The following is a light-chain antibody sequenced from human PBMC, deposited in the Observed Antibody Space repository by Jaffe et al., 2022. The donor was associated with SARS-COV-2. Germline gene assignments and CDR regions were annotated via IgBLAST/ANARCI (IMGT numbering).Light chain of an antibody. Sequence: QSVLTQPPSVSGAPGQRVSISCTGSSSNIGAGYDVHWYQQLPGTAPKVLIYGNNNRPSGVPDRFSGSKSGTSASLAITGLQAEDEADYYCQSYDSSLGGSVFGGGTKLTVL. CDR3: QSYDSSLGGSV. CDR2: GNN. V-gene: IGLV1-40*01. J-gene: IGLJ2*01. CDR1: SSNIGAGYD.